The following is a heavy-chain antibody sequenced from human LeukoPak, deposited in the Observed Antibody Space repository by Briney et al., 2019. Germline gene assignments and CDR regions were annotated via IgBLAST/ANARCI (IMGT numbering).Heavy chain of an antibody. Sequence: ASVKVSCKASGYTFTSYDINWVRQATGQGLEWMGWMNPNSGNTGYAQKFQGRVTMTRNTSISTAYMELSSLRSEDTAVYYCARVQALRPTYYDILTGYSLIYYYYMDVWGKGTTVTISS. V-gene: IGHV1-8*01. D-gene: IGHD3-9*01. J-gene: IGHJ6*03. CDR2: MNPNSGNT. CDR1: GYTFTSYD. CDR3: ARVQALRPTYYDILTGYSLIYYYYMDV.